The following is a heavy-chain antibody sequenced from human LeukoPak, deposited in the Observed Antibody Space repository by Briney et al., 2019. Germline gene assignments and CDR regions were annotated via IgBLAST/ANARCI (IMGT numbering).Heavy chain of an antibody. D-gene: IGHD5-18*01. CDR2: IYHSGST. Sequence: SETLSLTCTVSGYSISSGYYWGWIRQPPGKGLEWIGSIYHSGSTYYNPSLKSRVTISVDTSKNQFSLKLSSVTAADTAVYYCARAKPLWLPDYFDYWGQGTLVTVSS. CDR1: GYSISSGYY. V-gene: IGHV4-38-2*02. J-gene: IGHJ4*02. CDR3: ARAKPLWLPDYFDY.